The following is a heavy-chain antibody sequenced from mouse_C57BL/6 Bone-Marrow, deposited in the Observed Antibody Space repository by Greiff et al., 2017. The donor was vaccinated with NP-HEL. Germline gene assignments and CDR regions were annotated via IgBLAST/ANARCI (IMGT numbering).Heavy chain of an antibody. V-gene: IGHV5-6*01. CDR1: GFTFSSYG. Sequence: EVQLVESGGDLVKPGGSLKLSCAASGFTFSSYGMSWVRQTPDKRLEWVATISSGGSYTYYPDSVKGRFTISRDNAKNTLYLQMSSLKSEDTAMYYGARRVYTPFDYWGQGTLVTVSA. J-gene: IGHJ3*01. CDR2: ISSGGSYT. D-gene: IGHD5-1-1*01. CDR3: ARRVYTPFDY.